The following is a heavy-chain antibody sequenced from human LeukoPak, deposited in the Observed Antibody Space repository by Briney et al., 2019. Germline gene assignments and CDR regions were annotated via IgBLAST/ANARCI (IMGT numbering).Heavy chain of an antibody. CDR3: ARDSGVAGKGNLDY. J-gene: IGHJ4*02. CDR2: IKQDGSER. Sequence: GGSLRLSCAASGFTFSSYWMSWVRQAPGKGLEWVANIKQDGSERYYVESVKGRFTISRDNAKNSLYLQMNSLRAEDTAVYYCARDSGVAGKGNLDYWGQGTLVTVSS. D-gene: IGHD6-19*01. CDR1: GFTFSSYW. V-gene: IGHV3-7*01.